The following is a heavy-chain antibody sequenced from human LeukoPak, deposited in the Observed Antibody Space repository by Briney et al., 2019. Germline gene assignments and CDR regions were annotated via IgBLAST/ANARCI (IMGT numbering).Heavy chain of an antibody. Sequence: EASVKVSCKASGYTFTGYYMHWVRQAPGQVLEWMGWINPNSGGTNYAQKFQGRVTMTRDTSISTAYMELSRLRSDDTAAYYCARQSYYYDSSGYRHDAFDIWDQGTMVTVSS. D-gene: IGHD3-22*01. J-gene: IGHJ3*02. CDR3: ARQSYYYDSSGYRHDAFDI. CDR2: INPNSGGT. CDR1: GYTFTGYY. V-gene: IGHV1-2*02.